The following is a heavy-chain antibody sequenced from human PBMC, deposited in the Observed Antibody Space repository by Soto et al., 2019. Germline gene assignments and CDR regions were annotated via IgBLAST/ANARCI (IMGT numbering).Heavy chain of an antibody. CDR2: ISGSGGST. J-gene: IGHJ5*02. Sequence: VGSLRLACAASGFTFSSYAMSWVRQAPGKGLEWVSAISGSGGSTYYADSVKGRFTISRDNSKNTLYLQMNSLRAEDTAVYYCAKYGGAVASYNWFDPWGQGTLVTVSS. CDR3: AKYGGAVASYNWFDP. CDR1: GFTFSSYA. V-gene: IGHV3-23*01. D-gene: IGHD6-19*01.